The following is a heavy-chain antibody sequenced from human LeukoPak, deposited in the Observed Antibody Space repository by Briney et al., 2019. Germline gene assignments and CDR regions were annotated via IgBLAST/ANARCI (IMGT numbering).Heavy chain of an antibody. CDR1: GFTSRTYW. J-gene: IGHJ4*01. Sequence: SGGSLRLSCVASGFTSRTYWMNWFRRAPGKGLEWVGNINHDGGEVNYVDSVKGRFTISRDNAKDSLYLQMNSLRAEDTAMYYCATDRKSYDWSDYRFHYWGQGALVTVSS. V-gene: IGHV3-7*01. D-gene: IGHD3-22*01. CDR2: INHDGGEV. CDR3: ATDRKSYDWSDYRFHY.